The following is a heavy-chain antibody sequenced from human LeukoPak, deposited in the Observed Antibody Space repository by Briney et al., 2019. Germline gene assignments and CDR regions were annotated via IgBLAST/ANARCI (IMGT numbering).Heavy chain of an antibody. CDR3: AREGFSTVTSDS. Sequence: GGSLRLSCAASGFTFSSYAMSWVRQAPGKGLEWVSAISGSGGSTYYADSVKGRFTISRDNSKNTLYLQMNSLRVEDSAIYYCAREGFSTVTSDSWGQGTLVTVSS. CDR1: GFTFSSYA. D-gene: IGHD4-11*01. V-gene: IGHV3-23*01. CDR2: ISGSGGST. J-gene: IGHJ4*02.